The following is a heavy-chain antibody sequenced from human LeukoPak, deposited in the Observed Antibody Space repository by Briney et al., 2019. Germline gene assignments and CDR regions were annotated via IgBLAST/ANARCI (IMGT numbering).Heavy chain of an antibody. CDR1: GYSISSGYY. CDR3: ARDTVNYYDSNGYYVFDY. CDR2: IYYRGNT. J-gene: IGHJ4*02. V-gene: IGHV4-38-2*02. D-gene: IGHD3-22*01. Sequence: PSETLSLTCTVSGYSISSGYYWGWIRQAPGKGLEWIGNIYYRGNTYYNPSLKSRVIISSDTSKNQFSLKLSSVTAADTAVYYCARDTVNYYDSNGYYVFDYWGQGTLVTVSS.